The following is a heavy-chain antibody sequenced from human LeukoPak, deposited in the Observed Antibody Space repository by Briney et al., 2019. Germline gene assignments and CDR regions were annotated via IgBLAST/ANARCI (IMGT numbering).Heavy chain of an antibody. CDR1: GFTFSSYG. D-gene: IGHD3-9*01. J-gene: IGHJ5*02. CDR2: IRYDGSNK. Sequence: PGGSLRLSCAASGFTFSSYGMHWVRQAPGKGLEGVAFIRYDGSNKYYADPVKGRFTISRDNSKNTLYLQMNSLRAEDTAVYYCAGNYDILTGYQQPWGQGTLVTVSS. V-gene: IGHV3-30*02. CDR3: AGNYDILTGYQQP.